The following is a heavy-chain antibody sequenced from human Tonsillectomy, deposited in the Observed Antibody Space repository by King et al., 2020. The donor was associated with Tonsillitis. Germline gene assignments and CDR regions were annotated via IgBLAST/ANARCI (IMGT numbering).Heavy chain of an antibody. CDR2: IRYDGSNK. D-gene: IGHD3-3*01. CDR3: AQGGDFWSGLDGGFDY. Sequence: QLVQSGGGVVQPGGSLRLSCAASGFTFSSYGMHWVRQAPGKGLEWVAFIRYDGSNKYYADSVKGRFTISGDNSKNTLYLQMNSLRAEDTAVYYCAQGGDFWSGLDGGFDYWGQGTLVTVSS. V-gene: IGHV3-30*02. CDR1: GFTFSSYG. J-gene: IGHJ4*02.